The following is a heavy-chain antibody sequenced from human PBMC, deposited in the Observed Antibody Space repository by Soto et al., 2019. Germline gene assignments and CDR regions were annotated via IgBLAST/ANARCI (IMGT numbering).Heavy chain of an antibody. CDR3: ARAPLGCGGDCYFNWFDP. Sequence: SVKVSCKDSGGTLSSYAISWVRQANEQGLEWMGGIIPIFGTANYAQKFQGRVTITADESTSTAYMELSSLRSEDTAVYYCARAPLGCGGDCYFNWFDPWGQGTLVTVSS. CDR2: IIPIFGTA. J-gene: IGHJ5*02. V-gene: IGHV1-69*13. D-gene: IGHD2-21*02. CDR1: GGTLSSYA.